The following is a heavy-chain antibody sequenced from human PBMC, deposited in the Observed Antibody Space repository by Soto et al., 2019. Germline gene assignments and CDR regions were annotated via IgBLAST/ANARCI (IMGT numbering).Heavy chain of an antibody. CDR2: ISGSGGST. J-gene: IGHJ3*02. CDR3: AKLTTIVYGAFDI. Sequence: PGGSLRLSCAASGFTFSSYAMSWVRQAPGKGLEWVSAISGSGGSTYYADSVKGRFTISRDNSENTLYLQMNSLRAEDTAVYYCAKLTTIVYGAFDIWGQGTMVTVSS. D-gene: IGHD3-22*01. V-gene: IGHV3-23*01. CDR1: GFTFSSYA.